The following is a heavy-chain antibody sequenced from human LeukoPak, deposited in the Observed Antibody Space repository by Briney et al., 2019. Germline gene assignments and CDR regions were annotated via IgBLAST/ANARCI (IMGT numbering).Heavy chain of an antibody. Sequence: SETLSLTCAVSGYSISSGYYWGWIRQPPGKGLEWIGSIYHSGSTYYNPSLKSRVTISVDTSKNQFSLNLSSETAADTAVYYCARLYINYYMDVWGKGTKVTVSS. V-gene: IGHV4-38-2*01. D-gene: IGHD1-14*01. CDR2: IYHSGST. J-gene: IGHJ6*03. CDR1: GYSISSGYY. CDR3: ARLYINYYMDV.